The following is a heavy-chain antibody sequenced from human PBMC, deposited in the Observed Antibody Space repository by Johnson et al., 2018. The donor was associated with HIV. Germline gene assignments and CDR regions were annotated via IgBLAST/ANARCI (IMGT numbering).Heavy chain of an antibody. CDR1: GFTFSNYG. CDR3: ARAYTYGAFDL. J-gene: IGHJ3*01. V-gene: IGHV3-NL1*01. Sequence: QMQLVESGGGVVQPGRSLRLSCAASGFTFSNYGMHWVRQTPGKGLEWVSVIYSGDNTFHADSVKGRFIISRDNSKNTLYLQMNSLRAEDTAVYFCARAYTYGAFDLWGQGTLVTVSS. CDR2: IYSGDNT. D-gene: IGHD3-16*01.